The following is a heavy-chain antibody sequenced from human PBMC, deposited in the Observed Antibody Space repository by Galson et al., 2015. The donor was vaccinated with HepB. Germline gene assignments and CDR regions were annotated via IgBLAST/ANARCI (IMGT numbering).Heavy chain of an antibody. CDR3: ARDYYDSSGYYDNFDY. D-gene: IGHD3-22*01. CDR1: GFTFSSYW. V-gene: IGHV3-74*01. J-gene: IGHJ4*02. CDR2: INSDGSST. Sequence: SLRLSCAASGFTFSSYWMHWVRQAPGKGLVWVSRINSDGSSTSYADSVKGRFTISRDNAKNTLYLQMNSLRAEDTAVYYCARDYYDSSGYYDNFDYWGQGTLVTVSS.